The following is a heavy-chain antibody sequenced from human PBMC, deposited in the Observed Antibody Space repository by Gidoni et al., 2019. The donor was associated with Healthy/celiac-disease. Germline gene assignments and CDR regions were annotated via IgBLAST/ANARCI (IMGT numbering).Heavy chain of an antibody. V-gene: IGHV5-51*01. CDR1: GYSFTRSW. J-gene: IGHJ4*02. D-gene: IGHD6-13*01. Sequence: EVQLVQSGAEVKKPGESLKISCKGSGYSFTRSWIGWARQMPGKGLEWMGIIYPGDSDTRYSPSFQGQVTISADKAISTAYLQWSSLKASDTAMYYCASTGIAAAGTLGDFDYWGQGTLVTVSS. CDR2: IYPGDSDT. CDR3: ASTGIAAAGTLGDFDY.